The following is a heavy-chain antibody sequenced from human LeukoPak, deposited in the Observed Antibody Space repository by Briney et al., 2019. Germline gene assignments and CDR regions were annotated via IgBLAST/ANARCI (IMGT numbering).Heavy chain of an antibody. CDR1: GFTFNSHW. CDR2: IDSHGSST. D-gene: IGHD3-10*01. V-gene: IGHV3-74*03. CDR3: VREGYGSGNYPFDY. J-gene: IGHJ4*02. Sequence: SGGSLRLSCAASGFTFNSHWMHWVRQAPGKGLVWVSRIDSHGSSTADADSVGGRFTVSRDNAKNTLYLQMNSLRAEDTAIYYCVREGYGSGNYPFDYWGQGALVTVSS.